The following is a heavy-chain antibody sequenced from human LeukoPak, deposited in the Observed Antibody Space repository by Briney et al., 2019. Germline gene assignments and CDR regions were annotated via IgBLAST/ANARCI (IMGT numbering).Heavy chain of an antibody. D-gene: IGHD3-22*01. V-gene: IGHV5-51*03. CDR1: GYNFTSYW. J-gene: IGHJ2*01. CDR2: IYPGDSDT. Sequence: GESLKISCKGSGYNFTSYWIGWVRQMPGKGLEWMGIIYPGDSDTIYSPSFQGQVTLSADKSISTAYLQWSSLKASDTVMYYCARPRYYYDSSGPSYWYFDLWGRGTLVTVSS. CDR3: ARPRYYYDSSGPSYWYFDL.